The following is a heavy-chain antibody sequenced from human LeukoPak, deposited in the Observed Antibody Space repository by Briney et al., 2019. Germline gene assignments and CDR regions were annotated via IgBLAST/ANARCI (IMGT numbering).Heavy chain of an antibody. CDR3: ARARAGYSSGWDPYYYYMDV. CDR1: GFTFSSYE. D-gene: IGHD6-19*01. V-gene: IGHV3-48*03. J-gene: IGHJ6*03. Sequence: GGSLRLSCAASGFTFSSYEMNWVRQAPGKGLEWVSYISSSGSTIYYADSVKGRFTISRDNAKNSLYLQMNSLRAEDTAVYYCARARAGYSSGWDPYYYYMDVWGKGTTVTVSS. CDR2: ISSSGSTI.